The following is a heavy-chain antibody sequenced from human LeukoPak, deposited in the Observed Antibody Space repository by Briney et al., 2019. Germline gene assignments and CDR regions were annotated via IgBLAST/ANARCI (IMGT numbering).Heavy chain of an antibody. V-gene: IGHV4-38-2*02. J-gene: IGHJ4*02. CDR1: GYSISSGSY. CDR3: ASYSDYVGRIFNY. Sequence: ASETLSLTCTVSGYSISSGSYWGWIRQPPGKRLEWIASMYHSGSTYYNPSLKSRVTISLDTSKNQFSLKLSSVTAADTAFYYCASYSDYVGRIFNYWGQGTLVTVSS. CDR2: MYHSGST. D-gene: IGHD4-11*01.